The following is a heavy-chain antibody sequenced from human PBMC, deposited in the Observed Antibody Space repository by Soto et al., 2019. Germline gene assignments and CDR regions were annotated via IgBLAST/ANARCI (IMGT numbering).Heavy chain of an antibody. Sequence: QVQLVQSGAEVKKPGSSVKVSCKASGGTFSSYAISWVRQAPGQGLEWMGGIIPIFGTANYAQKLQGRVTITADESTSKAYMELSSLRSEDTAVYYCARDRAADITIFGVVIHGGYYYYYGMDVWGQGTTVTVSS. CDR1: GGTFSSYA. V-gene: IGHV1-69*01. J-gene: IGHJ6*02. D-gene: IGHD3-3*01. CDR3: ARDRAADITIFGVVIHGGYYYYYGMDV. CDR2: IIPIFGTA.